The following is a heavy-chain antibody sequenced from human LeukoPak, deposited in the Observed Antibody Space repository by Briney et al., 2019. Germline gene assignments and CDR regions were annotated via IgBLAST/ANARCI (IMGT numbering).Heavy chain of an antibody. CDR2: IYTSGST. D-gene: IGHD3-22*01. CDR3: ARFGYYYDSSGYGPYYMDV. J-gene: IGHJ6*03. V-gene: IGHV4-4*07. Sequence: SETLSLTCTVSGGSISSYYWSWIRQPAGKGLEWIGRIYTSGSTNYNPSLKSRVTMSVDTSKNQFSLKLSSVTAADTAVYYCARFGYYYDSSGYGPYYMDVWGKGTTVTISS. CDR1: GGSISSYY.